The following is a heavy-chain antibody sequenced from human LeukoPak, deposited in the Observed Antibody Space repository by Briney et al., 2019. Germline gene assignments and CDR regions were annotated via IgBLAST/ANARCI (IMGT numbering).Heavy chain of an antibody. CDR3: VKSVSTGLGVIDF. Sequence: PGGSLRLSCAASGFAFSSCGMHWLRQAPGKGLEWVAFISFDGSNKYSADSVKGRFTISRDNFKNTLFLQMNTLRAEDTAIYYGVKSVSTGLGVIDFWGQGTLVTVSS. J-gene: IGHJ4*02. D-gene: IGHD3-9*01. V-gene: IGHV3-30*18. CDR2: ISFDGSNK. CDR1: GFAFSSCG.